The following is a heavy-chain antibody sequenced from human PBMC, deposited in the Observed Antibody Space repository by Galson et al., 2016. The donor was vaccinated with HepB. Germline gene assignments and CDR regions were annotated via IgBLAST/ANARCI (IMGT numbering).Heavy chain of an antibody. J-gene: IGHJ6*02. Sequence: SETLSLTCSVSGYSVSSHYYWAWIRQPPGKGLEWLGTLYHSGKTHYEPSLQSRVSFSLDASKNHFSVSLTSVTAADTAVYYCATFTPGAPNFYGLDVWGQGTTVTVSS. CDR1: GYSVSSHYY. CDR3: ATFTPGAPNFYGLDV. D-gene: IGHD2-15*01. CDR2: LYHSGKT. V-gene: IGHV4-38-2*02.